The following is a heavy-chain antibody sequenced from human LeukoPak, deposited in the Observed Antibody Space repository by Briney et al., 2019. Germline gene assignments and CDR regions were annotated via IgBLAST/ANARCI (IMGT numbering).Heavy chain of an antibody. Sequence: PGESLRLSCAASGYSVSYKYMSWVRQAPGKGLEWVSVIYSGGSTFYADSVKGRFTISRDNSKNTLYLQMNSLTAEDTAVYYCASDSYSPGYFQHWGQGTLVTVSS. J-gene: IGHJ1*01. D-gene: IGHD2-15*01. CDR2: IYSGGST. V-gene: IGHV3-66*01. CDR3: ASDSYSPGYFQH. CDR1: GYSVSYKY.